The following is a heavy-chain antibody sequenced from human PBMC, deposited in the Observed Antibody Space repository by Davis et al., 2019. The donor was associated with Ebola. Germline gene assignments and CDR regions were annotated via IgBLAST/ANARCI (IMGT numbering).Heavy chain of an antibody. CDR3: TTTTVTVDY. CDR2: IRSKANSYAT. D-gene: IGHD4-11*01. Sequence: GGSLRLSCAASGFTFSRSAMHWVRQASGKGLEWVGRIRSKANSYATAYAESVKGRFTISRDDSKNTAYLQMNSLKTEDTAVYYCTTTTVTVDYWGQGTLVTVSS. CDR1: GFTFSRSA. V-gene: IGHV3-73*01. J-gene: IGHJ4*02.